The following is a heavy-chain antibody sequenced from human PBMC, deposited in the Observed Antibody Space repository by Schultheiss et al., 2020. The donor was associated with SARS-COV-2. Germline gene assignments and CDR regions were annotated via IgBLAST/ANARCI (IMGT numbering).Heavy chain of an antibody. J-gene: IGHJ4*02. CDR2: ISSSGSTI. V-gene: IGHV3-11*01. Sequence: GGSLRLSCAASGFTFSDYYMSWIRQAPGKGLEWVSYISSSGSTIYYADSVKGRFTISRDNAKNSLYLQMNSLRAEDTAVYYCAGEKYSSSPFDYWGQGTLVTVSS. D-gene: IGHD6-6*01. CDR1: GFTFSDYY. CDR3: AGEKYSSSPFDY.